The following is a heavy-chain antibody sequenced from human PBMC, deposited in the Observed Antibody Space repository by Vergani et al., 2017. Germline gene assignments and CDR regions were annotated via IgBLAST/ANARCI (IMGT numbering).Heavy chain of an antibody. CDR1: GFTFSSYW. CDR3: ARDRWSSGWQRLDY. CDR2: IKQDGSEK. D-gene: IGHD6-19*01. Sequence: EVQLVESGGGLVQPGGSLRLSCAASGFTFSSYWMSWVRQAPGKGLEWVANIKQDGSEKYYVDSVKGRFTISRDNAKNSLYLQMNSLRAEDTAVYYCARDRWSSGWQRLDYWGQGTLVTVSS. J-gene: IGHJ4*02. V-gene: IGHV3-7*01.